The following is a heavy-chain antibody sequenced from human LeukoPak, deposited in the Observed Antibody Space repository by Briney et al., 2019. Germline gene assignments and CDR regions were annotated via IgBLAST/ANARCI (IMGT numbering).Heavy chain of an antibody. Sequence: PSETLSLTCAVYGGSFSGYYWSWIRQPPGKGLEWIGYIYHSGSTEYNPSLKSRVAISVDTSENLFSLRLSSVTAADTAVYYCARYYGSGRIYNWFDPWGQGTLVTVSS. CDR2: IYHSGST. D-gene: IGHD3-10*01. CDR1: GGSFSGYY. J-gene: IGHJ5*02. CDR3: ARYYGSGRIYNWFDP. V-gene: IGHV4-59*01.